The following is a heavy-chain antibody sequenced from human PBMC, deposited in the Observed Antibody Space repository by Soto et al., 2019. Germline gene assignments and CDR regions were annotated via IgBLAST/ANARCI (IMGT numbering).Heavy chain of an antibody. J-gene: IGHJ5*02. CDR2: MFYTGTT. CDR1: CGSLSSGGYY. V-gene: IGHV4-30-4*01. CDR3: ASVVRSCSSASCRGRTWLDP. Sequence: SETLYLTCSVSCGSLSSGGYYWSWIRQPPGKGLEWIGYMFYTGTTYYNPSLKSRITLSMDTSKNQFSLRLTSVTAADKGEYHCASVVRSCSSASCRGRTWLDPWGQGTRVTVSS. D-gene: IGHD2-2*01.